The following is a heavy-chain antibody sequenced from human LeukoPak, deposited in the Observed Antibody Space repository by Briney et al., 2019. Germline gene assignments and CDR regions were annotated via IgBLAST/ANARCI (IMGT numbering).Heavy chain of an antibody. CDR2: IFHSANT. D-gene: IGHD3-16*01. CDR1: GYSISSGYY. Sequence: SETLSLTCTVSGYSISSGYYWGWIRQPPGKGLEWIGSIFHSANTYYNPSLKSRVTVSVDTSKNQFSLKMSSVTAADTAVYYCARDPSNSAFKGMQGGDYWGQGTLVTVSS. CDR3: ARDPSNSAFKGMQGGDY. V-gene: IGHV4-38-2*02. J-gene: IGHJ4*02.